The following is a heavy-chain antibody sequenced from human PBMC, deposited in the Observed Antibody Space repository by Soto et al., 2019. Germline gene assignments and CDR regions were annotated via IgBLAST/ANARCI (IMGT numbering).Heavy chain of an antibody. CDR1: GFTFGDYW. CDR2: IKEDGSER. CDR3: ARFLRTPYSFLTGGEDAFDI. V-gene: IGHV3-7*01. Sequence: GGSLRLSCAASGFTFGDYWMNWVRQAPGSGLEWVASIKEDGSERYYVDSVKGRFTIVRDNVKNSLFLEMNRLRAGDTAIYYCARFLRTPYSFLTGGEDAFDIWGQGTRVTVSS. D-gene: IGHD3-9*01. J-gene: IGHJ3*02.